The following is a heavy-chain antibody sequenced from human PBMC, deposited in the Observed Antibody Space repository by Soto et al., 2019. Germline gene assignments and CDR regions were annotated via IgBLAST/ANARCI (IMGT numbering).Heavy chain of an antibody. CDR3: ASTLDV. CDR2: ISYDGSKK. V-gene: IGHV3-30-3*01. Sequence: QVQLVESGGGVVQPGRSLRLSCAASGFTFSSYAMHWVRQAPGKGLEWVAVISYDGSKKYYADSVKGRFTISRDNSKNTLYLQMNSLRADDTAVYYCASTLDVWGQGTTVTVSS. CDR1: GFTFSSYA. J-gene: IGHJ6*02.